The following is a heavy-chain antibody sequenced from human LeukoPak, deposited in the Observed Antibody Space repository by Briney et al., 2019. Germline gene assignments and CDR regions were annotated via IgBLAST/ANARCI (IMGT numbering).Heavy chain of an antibody. CDR1: GGSISSYY. Sequence: SETLSLTCTVSGGSISSYYWSWIRQPPGKGLEWIGSVYYSGSTYYTPSLKSRVTISVDTSKNQFSLRLNSVTAADTAIYYCATALRYFVWFHYWGQGTLVTVSS. D-gene: IGHD3-9*01. CDR3: ATALRYFVWFHY. V-gene: IGHV4-59*05. J-gene: IGHJ4*02. CDR2: VYYSGST.